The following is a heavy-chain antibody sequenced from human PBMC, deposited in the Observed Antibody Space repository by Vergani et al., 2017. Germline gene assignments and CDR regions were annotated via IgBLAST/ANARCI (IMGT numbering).Heavy chain of an antibody. J-gene: IGHJ2*01. CDR2: ISYDGSNK. V-gene: IGHV3-30*18. D-gene: IGHD4-17*01. Sequence: VQLVESGGGLVQPGRSLRLSCAASGFTFDDYAMHWVRQAPGKGLEWVAVISYDGSNKYYADSVKGRFTISRDNSKNTLYLQMNSLRAEDTAVYYCAKAYGDYGGYFDLWGRGTLVTVSS. CDR3: AKAYGDYGGYFDL. CDR1: GFTFDDYA.